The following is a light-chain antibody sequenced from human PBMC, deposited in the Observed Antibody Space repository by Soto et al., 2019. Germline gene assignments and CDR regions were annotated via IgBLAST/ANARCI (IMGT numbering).Light chain of an antibody. J-gene: IGKJ1*01. CDR1: QSVSSSY. Sequence: EIVLTQSPGTLSLSPGERATLSYRASQSVSSSYLAWYQQKPGQAPRLLIYGASSRATGVPDRFSGSGSGTDFTLTINRLEPEDSAVYYCHQYGSSSWTFGQGTKVEFK. CDR2: GAS. CDR3: HQYGSSSWT. V-gene: IGKV3-20*01.